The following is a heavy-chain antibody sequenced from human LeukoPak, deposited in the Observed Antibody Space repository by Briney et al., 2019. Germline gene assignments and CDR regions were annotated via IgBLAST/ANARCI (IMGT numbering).Heavy chain of an antibody. CDR1: GYTFTSYY. J-gene: IGHJ4*02. CDR2: INPNSGGT. CDR3: ARAAPITYYYDSSGRTYYFDY. D-gene: IGHD3-22*01. V-gene: IGHV1-2*02. Sequence: ASVKVSCKASGYTFTSYYMHWVRQAPGQGLEWMGWINPNSGGTNYAQKFQGRVTMTRDTSISTAYMELSRLRSDDTAVYYCARAAPITYYYDSSGRTYYFDYWGQGTLVTVSS.